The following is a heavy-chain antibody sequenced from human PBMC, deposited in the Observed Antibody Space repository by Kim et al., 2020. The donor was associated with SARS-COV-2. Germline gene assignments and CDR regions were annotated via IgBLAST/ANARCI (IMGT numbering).Heavy chain of an antibody. V-gene: IGHV4-34*01. D-gene: IGHD5-18*01. Sequence: LKSRVTISVDTSKNEFSLKLSSVTAADTAVYYCARSRIQLWLRGYWYFDLWGRGTLVTVSS. CDR3: ARSRIQLWLRGYWYFDL. J-gene: IGHJ2*01.